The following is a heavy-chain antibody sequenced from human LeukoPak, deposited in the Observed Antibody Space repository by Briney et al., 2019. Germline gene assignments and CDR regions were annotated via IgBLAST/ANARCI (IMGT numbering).Heavy chain of an antibody. D-gene: IGHD2-15*01. CDR2: IIPIFGTA. Sequence: SVKVSCKASGGTFSSYAISWVRQAPGQGLEWMGGIIPIFGTANYPQKFQGRVTITADESTSTAYMELSSLRSEDTAVYYCARVSIGYCSGGSCYSFVYWGQGTLVTVSS. V-gene: IGHV1-69*13. CDR1: GGTFSSYA. CDR3: ARVSIGYCSGGSCYSFVY. J-gene: IGHJ4*02.